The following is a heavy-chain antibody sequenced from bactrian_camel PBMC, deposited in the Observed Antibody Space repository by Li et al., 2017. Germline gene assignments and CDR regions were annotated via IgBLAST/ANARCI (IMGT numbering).Heavy chain of an antibody. D-gene: IGHD5*01. CDR1: GATYSSYC. Sequence: VQLVESGGGSVQAGESLTLSCVNSGATYSSYCVAWFRQTPGKEREAVARICDRGGTLYADSVKGRFTISRDNAKNTVYLQLSNLRFEDTAMYYCSNGKDSTGWKTPGPGTQVTVS. V-gene: IGHV3S67*01. J-gene: IGHJ4*01. CDR2: ICDRGGT.